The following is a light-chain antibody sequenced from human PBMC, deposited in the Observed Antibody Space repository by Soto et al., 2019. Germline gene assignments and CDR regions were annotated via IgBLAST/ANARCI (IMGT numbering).Light chain of an antibody. CDR2: AAS. V-gene: IGKV1-39*01. J-gene: IGKJ1*01. CDR3: QQSYSTPRT. Sequence: DIPMTQSPSSLSASVGDRVTITCRASQSMSSYLKWYQQNPGKAPKLLIYAASSLQSGVPSRFSGSGSATDFTLTISSLQPEDFATYYCQQSYSTPRTFGQGTKVEIK. CDR1: QSMSSY.